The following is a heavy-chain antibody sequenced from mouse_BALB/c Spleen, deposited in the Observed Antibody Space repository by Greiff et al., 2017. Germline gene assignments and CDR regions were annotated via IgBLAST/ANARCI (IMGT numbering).Heavy chain of an antibody. CDR2: ISYSGST. D-gene: IGHD4-1*01. CDR3: AREANWAFAY. V-gene: IGHV3-2*02. J-gene: IGHJ3*01. CDR1: GYSITSDYA. Sequence: DVQLQESGPGLVKPSQSLSLTCTVTGYSITSDYAWYWIRQFPGNKLEWMGYISYSGSTSYNPSLKSRISITRDTSKNQFFLQLNSVTTEDTATYYCAREANWAFAYWGQGTLVTVSA.